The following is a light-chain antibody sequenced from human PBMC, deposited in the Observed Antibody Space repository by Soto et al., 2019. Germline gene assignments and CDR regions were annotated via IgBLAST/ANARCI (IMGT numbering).Light chain of an antibody. CDR1: QSVSSD. CDR3: QQRSNWLFT. J-gene: IGKJ3*01. Sequence: EIVLTQSPATLSLSPGERATLSCRASQSVSSDLAWYQQKPGQAPRLLIYDASNRATGIPARFSGSGSGTDFTLTISSLEPEDFVVYYCQQRSNWLFTFGPGTKVDIK. V-gene: IGKV3-11*01. CDR2: DAS.